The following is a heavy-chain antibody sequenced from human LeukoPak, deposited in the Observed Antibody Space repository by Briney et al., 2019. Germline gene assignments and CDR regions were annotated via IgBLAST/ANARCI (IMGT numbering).Heavy chain of an antibody. J-gene: IGHJ4*02. D-gene: IGHD1-26*01. V-gene: IGHV4-30-4*01. CDR2: IYHTGTT. CDR1: GGLISRIEYY. Sequence: PQTLSLTCTVSGGLISRIEYYWGWVRQSPVKGLEWLGHIYHTGTTLYSPHLNNRLTVSVDSSKNQFSLTLNSVTAADTAVYYCASVSVWELATHTGGSFDYWGRGILVTVSS. CDR3: ASVSVWELATHTGGSFDY.